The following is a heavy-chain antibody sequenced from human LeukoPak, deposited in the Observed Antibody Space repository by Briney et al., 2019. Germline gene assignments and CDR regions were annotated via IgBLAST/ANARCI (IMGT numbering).Heavy chain of an antibody. CDR1: GFTVSSNY. Sequence: AGSLRLSCAASGFTVSSNYMSWVRQPPRKGLEWVSVICSTGSTYYAASVKGRFTISRDNSKSTLYLQMNSLRGEDTAVYYCARGSSSGFELDYWGQGTLVTVSS. J-gene: IGHJ4*02. D-gene: IGHD6-19*01. CDR2: ICSTGST. CDR3: ARGSSSGFELDY. V-gene: IGHV3-53*01.